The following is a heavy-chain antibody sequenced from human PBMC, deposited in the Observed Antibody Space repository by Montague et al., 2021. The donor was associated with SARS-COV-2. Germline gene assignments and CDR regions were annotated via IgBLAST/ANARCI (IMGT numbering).Heavy chain of an antibody. V-gene: IGHV4-39*07. J-gene: IGHJ4*02. Sequence: SETLSLTCTVSVGSISSNNCYWGWIRQPPGKALEWIGSIYYSGSTYYNPSLKSRVTMSVDTSENQFSLKLSSMTAADTAVYYCARDGFYYDRSGPSNFDYWGQGTLVTVSS. CDR1: VGSISSNNCY. CDR3: ARDGFYYDRSGPSNFDY. D-gene: IGHD3-22*01. CDR2: IYYSGST.